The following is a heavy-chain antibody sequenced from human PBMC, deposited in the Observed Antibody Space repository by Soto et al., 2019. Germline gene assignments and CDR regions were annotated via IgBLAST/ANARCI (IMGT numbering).Heavy chain of an antibody. D-gene: IGHD4-4*01. CDR2: IYYSGST. CDR3: ARVSGGNYVLDGDV. V-gene: IGHV4-59*01. J-gene: IGHJ6*02. CDR1: GGSISSYY. Sequence: SETLSLTCTVSGGSISSYYWSWIRQPPGKGLEWIGYIYYSGSTNYNPSLKSRVTISVDTSKNQFSLKLSSVTAADTAVYYCARVSGGNYVLDGDVWGQGTTVTVSS.